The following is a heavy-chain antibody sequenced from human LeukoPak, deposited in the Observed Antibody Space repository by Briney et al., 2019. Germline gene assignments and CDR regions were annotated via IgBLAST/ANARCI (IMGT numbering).Heavy chain of an antibody. Sequence: ERSLRLSCAASGFTFNSYAMHWVRQAPGKGLEWVAAISYDGTNFSYGDSVKGRFTISRDNSKNTLYLQMDSLRVEDTALYYCGRQYLTETSVLDYWGQGTLVTVSS. J-gene: IGHJ4*02. CDR1: GFTFNSYA. CDR3: GRQYLTETSVLDY. V-gene: IGHV3-30*01. CDR2: ISYDGTNF. D-gene: IGHD1-7*01.